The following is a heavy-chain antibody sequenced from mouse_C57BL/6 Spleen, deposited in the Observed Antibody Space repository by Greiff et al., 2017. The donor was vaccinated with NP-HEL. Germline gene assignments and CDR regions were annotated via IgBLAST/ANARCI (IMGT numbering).Heavy chain of an antibody. CDR3: TRERNYYGSSYWYFDV. Sequence: VQGVESGAELVRPGASVTLSCKASGYTFTDYEMHWVKQTPVHGLEWIGAIDPETGGTAYNQKFKGKAILTADKSSSTAYMELRSLTSEDSAVYYCTRERNYYGSSYWYFDVWGTGTTVTVSS. CDR2: IDPETGGT. J-gene: IGHJ1*03. D-gene: IGHD1-1*01. CDR1: GYTFTDYE. V-gene: IGHV1-15*01.